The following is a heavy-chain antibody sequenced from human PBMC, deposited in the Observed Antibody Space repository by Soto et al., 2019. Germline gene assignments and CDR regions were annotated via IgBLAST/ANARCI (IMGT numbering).Heavy chain of an antibody. D-gene: IGHD3-10*01. V-gene: IGHV1-69*06. Sequence: SVKVSCKASGGTFSSYAISWVRQAPGQGLEWMGGIIPIFGTANYAQKFQGRVTITADKSTSTAYMELSSLRSEDTAVYYCARRGLLWFYMDVWGQGTTVTVSS. CDR2: IIPIFGTA. CDR3: ARRGLLWFYMDV. CDR1: GGTFSSYA. J-gene: IGHJ6*02.